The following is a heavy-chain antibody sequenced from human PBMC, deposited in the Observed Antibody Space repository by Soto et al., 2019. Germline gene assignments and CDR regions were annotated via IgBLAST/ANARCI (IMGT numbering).Heavy chain of an antibody. CDR2: IWYDGSNK. CDR3: ARDQHILTGAIDY. D-gene: IGHD3-9*01. J-gene: IGHJ4*02. Sequence: GGSLRLSCAASGFTFSSYGMHWVRQAPGKGLEWVAVIWYDGSNKYYADSVKGRFTISRDNSKNTLYLQMNSLRAEDTAVYYCARDQHILTGAIDYWGQGTLVTVSS. V-gene: IGHV3-33*01. CDR1: GFTFSSYG.